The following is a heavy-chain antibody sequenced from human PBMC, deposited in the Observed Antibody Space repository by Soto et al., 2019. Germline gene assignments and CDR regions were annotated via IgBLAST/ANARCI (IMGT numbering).Heavy chain of an antibody. CDR1: GGSISSGGYY. V-gene: IGHV4-31*03. J-gene: IGHJ4*02. CDR3: ARESTTVTTSFDY. Sequence: PSETLSLTCTVSGGSISSGGYYWSWIRQHPEKGLEWIGYIYYSGSTYYNPSLKSRVTISVDTSKNQFSLKLSSVTAADTAVYYCARESTTVTTSFDYWGQGTLVTVSS. CDR2: IYYSGST. D-gene: IGHD4-17*01.